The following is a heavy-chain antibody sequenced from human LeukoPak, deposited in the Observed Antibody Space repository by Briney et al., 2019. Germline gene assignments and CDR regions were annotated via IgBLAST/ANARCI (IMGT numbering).Heavy chain of an antibody. CDR3: ARDRLQLQS. CDR2: IYYTGNT. V-gene: IGHV4-59*01. J-gene: IGHJ5*02. CDR1: GGSISNYY. D-gene: IGHD1-1*01. Sequence: PSGTLSLTCTVSGGSISNYYWNWIRQPPGKGLEWIGYIYYTGNTNYNPSLKSRVTISVDTSENQFSLKLSSVTAADTAVYYCARDRLQLQSWGQGTLVTVSS.